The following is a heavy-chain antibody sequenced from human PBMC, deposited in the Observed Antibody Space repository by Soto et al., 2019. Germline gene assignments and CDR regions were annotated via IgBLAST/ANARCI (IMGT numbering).Heavy chain of an antibody. CDR3: AQLNPRVYYLDY. CDR2: VYWNDDK. V-gene: IGHV2-5*01. D-gene: IGHD2-8*01. CDR1: GFSLSTSQVG. J-gene: IGHJ4*02. Sequence: SGPTLVNPAQPLTLTCTFSGFSLSTSQVGVGWIRQAPGKALEWLAHVYWNDDKYYSLSLKSRLTISKDTSKSQVVLTMTNMDPVDTATYYCAQLNPRVYYLDYWGQGALVTVSS.